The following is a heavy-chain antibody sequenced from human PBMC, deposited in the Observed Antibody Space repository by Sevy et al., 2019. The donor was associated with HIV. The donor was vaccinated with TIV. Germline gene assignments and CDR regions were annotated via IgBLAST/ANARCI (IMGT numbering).Heavy chain of an antibody. D-gene: IGHD2-8*02. V-gene: IGHV3-48*03. Sequence: GGSLRLSCAASGFSFSGYEMNWVRQAPGKGLEWISYISTGGTTTYYADSVKGRFTISRDNAKNSLFLQMNSLRAEDTAIYYCARDSGTCTDSHSHHFDNWGQGTLVTVSS. CDR2: ISTGGTTT. J-gene: IGHJ4*02. CDR1: GFSFSGYE. CDR3: ARDSGTCTDSHSHHFDN.